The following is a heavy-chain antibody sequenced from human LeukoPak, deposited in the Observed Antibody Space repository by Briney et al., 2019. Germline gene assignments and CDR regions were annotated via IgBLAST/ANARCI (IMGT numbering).Heavy chain of an antibody. CDR2: LWYDGSNK. J-gene: IGHJ4*02. V-gene: IGHV3-33*01. Sequence: PGRSLRLSCAASEFTFGAYGMHWVRQAPGKGLEWVAVLWYDGSNKYYADSVKGRFTISRDNSEDTLYLQMSSLRVEDTAVYYWARAPAGILTGYYLDYWGQGTLVTVSS. D-gene: IGHD3-9*01. CDR3: ARAPAGILTGYYLDY. CDR1: EFTFGAYG.